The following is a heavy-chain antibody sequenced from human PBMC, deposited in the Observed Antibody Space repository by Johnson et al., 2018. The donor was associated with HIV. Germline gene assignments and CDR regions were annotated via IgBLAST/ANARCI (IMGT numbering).Heavy chain of an antibody. D-gene: IGHD6-13*01. J-gene: IGHJ3*02. CDR1: GFTFDDYT. CDR3: ARERYSSPGGHAFDI. CDR2: INWNGGST. V-gene: IGHV3-20*04. Sequence: VHLVESGGGLVKPGGSLRLSCAASGFTFDDYTMHWVRQAPGKGLEWVSGINWNGGSTGYADSVKGRFTISRDNAKNSLYLQMNSLRAEDTALYYCARERYSSPGGHAFDIWGQGTMVTVSS.